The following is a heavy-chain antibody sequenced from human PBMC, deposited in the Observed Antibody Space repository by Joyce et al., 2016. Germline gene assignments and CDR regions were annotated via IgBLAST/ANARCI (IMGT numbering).Heavy chain of an antibody. CDR2: TYYRSKGYY. D-gene: IGHD2-21*01. V-gene: IGHV6-1*01. CDR1: GDSVSSNTVV. J-gene: IGHJ3*01. CDR3: ARGSDFYSTEDFDV. Sequence: VHLQQSGPGLVKPSQTLSLTCAISGDSVSSNTVVWNWIRQSPSRGLEWRGRTYYRSKGYYDYAVSVRSRITVNPDTSKNHFSLHLNSVAPEDTAVYYCARGSDFYSTEDFDVWGQGTMVTVSS.